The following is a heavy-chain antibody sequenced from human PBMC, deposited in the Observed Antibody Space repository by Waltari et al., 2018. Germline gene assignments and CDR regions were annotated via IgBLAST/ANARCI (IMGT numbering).Heavy chain of an antibody. V-gene: IGHV3-66*02. CDR3: ANHLGGTDAFDI. J-gene: IGHJ3*02. Sequence: VQLVESGGGLVKPGGSLRLSCAASGFHFSDYYMSWIRQAPGKGLEWVSVIYSGGSTYYADSVKGRFTISRDNSKNTLYLQMNSLRAEDTAVYYCANHLGGTDAFDIWGQGTMVTVSS. D-gene: IGHD3-16*01. CDR2: IYSGGST. CDR1: GFHFSDYY.